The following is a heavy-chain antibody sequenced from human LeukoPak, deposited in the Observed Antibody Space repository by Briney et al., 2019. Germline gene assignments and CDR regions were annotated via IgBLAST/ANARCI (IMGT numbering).Heavy chain of an antibody. CDR2: IYANGDA. J-gene: IGHJ4*02. CDR1: GFTVSSNY. CDR3: ASAYYGDYGGY. V-gene: IGHV3-66*01. D-gene: IGHD4-17*01. Sequence: GGSLRLSCAASGFTVSSNYMSWVRQAPGKGLEWVSVIYANGDAYYADSLRGRFTISRDNSKNTVYLQMNSLRAEDTAVYYCASAYYGDYGGYWGQGTLVTVSS.